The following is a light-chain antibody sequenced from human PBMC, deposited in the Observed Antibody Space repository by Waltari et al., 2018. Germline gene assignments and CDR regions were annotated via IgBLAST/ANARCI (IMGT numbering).Light chain of an antibody. V-gene: IGKV3-20*01. Sequence: EIVLTQSPGTLSLRPGVRATLSCRAIQCVSRFLAWYQQKPGQASRRLISCASSRATGIPDRFSGRGYGTDFGLTISRLEPEDFAVYYCQKYDRLPATFGQGTKVEIK. CDR2: CAS. CDR1: QCVSRF. CDR3: QKYDRLPAT. J-gene: IGKJ1*01.